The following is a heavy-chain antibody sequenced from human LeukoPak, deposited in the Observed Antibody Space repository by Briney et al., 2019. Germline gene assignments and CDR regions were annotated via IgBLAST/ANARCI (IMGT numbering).Heavy chain of an antibody. V-gene: IGHV1-2*02. CDR3: ARDRATYYDFWSGYLVDY. CDR2: INPNSGGT. Sequence: ASVKVSCKASGCTFTGYYMHWVRQAPGQGLEWMGWINPNSGGTNYAQKFQGRVTMTRDTSISTAYMELSRLRSDDTAVYYCARDRATYYDFWSGYLVDYWGQGTLVTVSS. J-gene: IGHJ4*02. D-gene: IGHD3-3*01. CDR1: GCTFTGYY.